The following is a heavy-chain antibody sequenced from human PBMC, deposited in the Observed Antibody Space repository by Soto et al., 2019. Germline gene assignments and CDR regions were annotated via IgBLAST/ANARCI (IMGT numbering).Heavy chain of an antibody. Sequence: GESLKISCKASGYSFTTYWIAWVRQMPGKGLDWMGIIYPGDSETRYSPSFQGQVTTTVDKSISTAYLQWSSLKASDSGMYYCARHPSPSSIASPLGRWGQGTLVTVSS. J-gene: IGHJ4*02. CDR3: ARHPSPSSIASPLGR. D-gene: IGHD6-6*01. CDR2: IYPGDSET. V-gene: IGHV5-51*01. CDR1: GYSFTTYW.